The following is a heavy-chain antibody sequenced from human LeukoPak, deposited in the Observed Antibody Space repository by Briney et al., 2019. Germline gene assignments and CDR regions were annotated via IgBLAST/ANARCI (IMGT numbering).Heavy chain of an antibody. CDR2: INHSGST. Sequence: SETLSLTCAVYGRSFSGYYWGWIRQPPGKGLEWIGEINHSGSTNYNPSLKSRVTISVDTSKNQFSLKLSSVTAADTAVYYCARLQQWLVRWFDPWGQGTLVTVSS. CDR1: GRSFSGYY. CDR3: ARLQQWLVRWFDP. D-gene: IGHD6-19*01. V-gene: IGHV4-34*01. J-gene: IGHJ5*02.